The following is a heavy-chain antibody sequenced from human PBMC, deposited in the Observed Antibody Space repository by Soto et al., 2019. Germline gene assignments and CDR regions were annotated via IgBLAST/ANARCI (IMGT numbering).Heavy chain of an antibody. V-gene: IGHV3-21*01. CDR3: ARDIIGGGYYWSVKPSYYYYGMDV. CDR2: IGSSSSYI. J-gene: IGHJ6*02. Sequence: EVQLVESGGGLVKPGGSLRLSCAASGFTFSSYSMNWVRQAPGKGLEWVSSIGSSSSYIYYEDSVKGRFTISRDNAKNSLYLQMTSLRAEDTAVYYCARDIIGGGYYWSVKPSYYYYGMDVWGQGTTVTVSS. D-gene: IGHD3-22*01. CDR1: GFTFSSYS.